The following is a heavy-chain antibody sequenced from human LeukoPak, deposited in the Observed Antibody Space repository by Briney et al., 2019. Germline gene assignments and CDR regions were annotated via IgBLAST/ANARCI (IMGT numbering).Heavy chain of an antibody. J-gene: IGHJ4*02. D-gene: IGHD5-12*01. CDR3: ATNGGGDSGYGNFDY. Sequence: GRSLRLSCAASGFTFDDYAMHWVRQVPGKGLEWVSGISWNSDSIVQADSVKGRFTISRDNAKNSLYLQMNSLRAEDTALYYCATNGGGDSGYGNFDYWGQGTLVTVSS. V-gene: IGHV3-9*01. CDR2: ISWNSDSI. CDR1: GFTFDDYA.